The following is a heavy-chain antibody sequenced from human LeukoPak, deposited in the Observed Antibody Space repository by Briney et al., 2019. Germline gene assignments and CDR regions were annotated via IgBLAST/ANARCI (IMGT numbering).Heavy chain of an antibody. CDR3: ARRSKSMVRGIVPRYMDV. CDR2: IYHSGST. J-gene: IGHJ6*03. V-gene: IGHV4-38-2*02. D-gene: IGHD3-10*01. CDR1: GYSISSGYY. Sequence: SETLSLTCTVSGYSISSGYYWGWIRQPPGKGLEWIGSIYHSGSTNYNPSLKSRVTISVDKSKNQFSLKLSSVTAADTAVYYCARRSKSMVRGIVPRYMDVWGKGTTVTVSS.